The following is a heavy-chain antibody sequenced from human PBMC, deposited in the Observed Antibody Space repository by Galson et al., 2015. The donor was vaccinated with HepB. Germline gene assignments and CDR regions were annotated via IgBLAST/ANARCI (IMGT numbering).Heavy chain of an antibody. V-gene: IGHV3-21*01. D-gene: IGHD2-2*01. J-gene: IGHJ6*02. CDR3: ASFMEADYQLLFQGGYYYYGMDV. CDR1: GFTFSSYS. CDR2: ISSSNSYI. Sequence: SLRLSCAASGFTFSSYSMNWVRQAPGKGLERVSSISSSNSYIYYADSVKGRFTISRDNAKNSLYLQMNSLRAEDTAVYYCASFMEADYQLLFQGGYYYYGMDVWGQGTTVTVSS.